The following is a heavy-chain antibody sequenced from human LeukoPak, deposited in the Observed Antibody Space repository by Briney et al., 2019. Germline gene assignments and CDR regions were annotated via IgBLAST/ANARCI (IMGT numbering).Heavy chain of an antibody. J-gene: IGHJ4*02. D-gene: IGHD3-16*01. V-gene: IGHV3-48*01. CDR3: ARGGYAQGGEYFDY. CDR1: GFTFNTYS. CDR2: ITSSSTTI. Sequence: QPGGSLRLSCAASGFTFNTYSMNWVRQAPGKGLEWLSYITSSSTTIYYADSVKGRFTISRDNAKNSLYLQMNSLRAEDTAVYYCARGGYAQGGEYFDYWGQGTLVTVSS.